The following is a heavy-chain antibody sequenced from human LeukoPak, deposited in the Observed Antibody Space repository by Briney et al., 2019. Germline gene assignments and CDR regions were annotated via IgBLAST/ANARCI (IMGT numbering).Heavy chain of an antibody. CDR1: GGSISSSSYY. CDR3: ARLRGVVPAAFTPGLFDY. Sequence: PSETLSLTCTVSGGSISSSSYYWGWIRQPPGRGLEWIGSIYYSGSTYYNPSLKSRVTISVDTSKNQFSLKLSSVTAADTAVYYCARLRGVVPAAFTPGLFDYWGQGTLVTVSS. D-gene: IGHD2-2*01. J-gene: IGHJ4*02. V-gene: IGHV4-39*01. CDR2: IYYSGST.